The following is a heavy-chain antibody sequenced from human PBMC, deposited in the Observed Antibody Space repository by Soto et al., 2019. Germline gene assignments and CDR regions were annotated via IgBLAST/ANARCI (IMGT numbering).Heavy chain of an antibody. J-gene: IGHJ4*02. Sequence: EAHLVESGGGLVKPGGSLRLSCEASAFTVGSHTMNWVRQAPGKGLEWVSSIDSGGSRTFYADTVKGRFTISRDNAKNSLFLQMNSLRADDTAVYFCTIEVQPGVRREYDYWGQGTLVTVSS. V-gene: IGHV3-21*01. D-gene: IGHD1-1*01. CDR1: AFTVGSHT. CDR3: TIEVQPGVRREYDY. CDR2: IDSGGSRT.